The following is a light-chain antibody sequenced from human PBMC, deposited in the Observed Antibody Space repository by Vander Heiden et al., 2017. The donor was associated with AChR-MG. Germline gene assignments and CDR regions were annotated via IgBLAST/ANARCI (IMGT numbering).Light chain of an antibody. CDR3: SSYTSSSTWV. Sequence: QSALTPPAPVSGSPGPSITISCTGTSSDVGGYNYVSWYQQHPGKAPKLMIYDVSNRPSGVSNRFSGSKSGNTASLTISGLQAEDEADYYCSSYTSSSTWVFGGGTKLTGL. V-gene: IGLV2-14*03. J-gene: IGLJ3*02. CDR1: SSDVGGYNY. CDR2: DVS.